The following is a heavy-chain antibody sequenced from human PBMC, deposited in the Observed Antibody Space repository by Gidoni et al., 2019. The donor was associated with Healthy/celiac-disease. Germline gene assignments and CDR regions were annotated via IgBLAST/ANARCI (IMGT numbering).Heavy chain of an antibody. Sequence: QVQLQESGPGLVKPSQTLSLTCTVSGGSISSGSYYWSWIRQPAGKGLEWIGRIYTSGSTNYNPSLKSRVTISVDTSKNQFSLKLSSVTAADTAVYYCARAMIVVSTSWFDPWGQGTLVTVSS. CDR3: ARAMIVVSTSWFDP. V-gene: IGHV4-61*02. D-gene: IGHD3-22*01. CDR2: IYTSGST. CDR1: GGSISSGSYY. J-gene: IGHJ5*02.